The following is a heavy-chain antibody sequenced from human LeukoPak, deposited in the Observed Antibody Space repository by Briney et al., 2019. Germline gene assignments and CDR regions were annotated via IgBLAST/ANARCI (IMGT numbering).Heavy chain of an antibody. V-gene: IGHV1-18*01. CDR3: ARDLYSSSWYDRYYFDY. D-gene: IGHD6-13*01. CDR1: GYTFTSYG. J-gene: IGHJ4*02. CDR2: ISANNGNT. Sequence: ASVKVSCKASGYTFTSYGISWVRQAPGQGLEWMGWISANNGNTNYAQKLQGRVTMTTDTSTSTAYMELRSLRSDDTAVYYCARDLYSSSWYDRYYFDYWGQGTLVTVSS.